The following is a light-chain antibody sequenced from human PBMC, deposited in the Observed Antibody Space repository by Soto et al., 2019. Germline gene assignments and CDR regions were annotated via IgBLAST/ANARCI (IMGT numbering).Light chain of an antibody. CDR3: AAWDDSLTAYV. V-gene: IGLV1-44*01. Sequence: QLVLTQPPSASGTPGQRVTISCFGSSSNIGSNTVNWYQQLPATAPSLLIYGNNQRPSGLPDRFSGSKSGTSASLAISGFQVEDEADYYCAAWDDSLTAYVFGTGTKLTVL. CDR2: GNN. J-gene: IGLJ1*01. CDR1: SSNIGSNT.